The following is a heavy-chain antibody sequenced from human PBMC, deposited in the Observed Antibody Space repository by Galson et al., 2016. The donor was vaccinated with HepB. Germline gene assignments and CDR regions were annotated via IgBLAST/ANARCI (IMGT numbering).Heavy chain of an antibody. CDR1: GVAFTSYA. J-gene: IGHJ6*02. CDR2: ITGSRGDT. CDR3: AKDEFRGGSGRHQGSYVGLDV. D-gene: IGHD3-10*01. V-gene: IGHV3-23*01. Sequence: SLRLSCAASGVAFTSYAMTWVRQVPGQGLEWVSSITGSRGDTYYVDTLKGRFSISRDNSKNTLYLQMNNVRAEDTAVYYCAKDEFRGGSGRHQGSYVGLDVWGQGTTVTVSS.